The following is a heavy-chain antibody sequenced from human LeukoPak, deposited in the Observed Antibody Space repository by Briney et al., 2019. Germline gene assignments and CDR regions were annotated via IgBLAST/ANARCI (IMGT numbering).Heavy chain of an antibody. CDR3: ARDVRYGSGNRYFDY. D-gene: IGHD3-10*01. CDR2: ISYDGSNK. Sequence: GGSLRLSCAASGFTFSSYAMHWVRQAPGKGLEWVAVISYDGSNKYYADSVKGRFTISRDNAKNSLYLQMNSLRAEDTAVYYCARDVRYGSGNRYFDYWGQGTLVTVSS. J-gene: IGHJ4*02. V-gene: IGHV3-30-3*01. CDR1: GFTFSSYA.